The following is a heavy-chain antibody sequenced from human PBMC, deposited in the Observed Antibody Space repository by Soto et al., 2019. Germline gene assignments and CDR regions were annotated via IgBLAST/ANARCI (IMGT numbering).Heavy chain of an antibody. CDR3: ARGSGIVALPGELEDAKYYY. CDR1: GQSFSGHS. V-gene: IGHV4-34*01. CDR2: INESGST. Sequence: QVQLQQWGAGLVKPSETLSLSCAVYGQSFSGHSWAWIRQPPGKGLEWIGEINESGSTYYNPSLKSRVTISTDTSKNQFSLKLSSVSAADTAAYFCARGSGIVALPGELEDAKYYYWGQGTLVNVSS. D-gene: IGHD1-1*01. J-gene: IGHJ4*02.